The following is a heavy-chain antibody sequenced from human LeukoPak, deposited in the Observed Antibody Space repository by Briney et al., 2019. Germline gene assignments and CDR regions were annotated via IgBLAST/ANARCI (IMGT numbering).Heavy chain of an antibody. J-gene: IGHJ4*02. CDR2: IHYTGAT. Sequence: PSETLSLTCAVYGGSITGYYWSWIRQPPGKGLEWVGEIHYTGATSYNPSLKSRATISIDTSKNQVSLKLSSVTVADTAVYYCARGNILSGYCFDFWGQGALVTVSS. CDR1: GGSITGYY. V-gene: IGHV4-34*01. CDR3: ARGNILSGYCFDF. D-gene: IGHD3-9*01.